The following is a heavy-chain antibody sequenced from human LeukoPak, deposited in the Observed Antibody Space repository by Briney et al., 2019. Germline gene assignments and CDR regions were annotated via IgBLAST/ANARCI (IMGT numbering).Heavy chain of an antibody. CDR3: ARATSSGYYYYAFDI. CDR1: GYTFSNYY. D-gene: IGHD3-22*01. Sequence: ASVKVSCKASGYTFSNYYIHWVRQAPGQGLEWMGIIGGSTNYAQKFQGRVTMTRDTSTSTVYMELSSLRSEDTAVYYCARATSSGYYYYAFDIWGQGTMVTVSS. CDR2: IGGST. J-gene: IGHJ3*02. V-gene: IGHV1-46*01.